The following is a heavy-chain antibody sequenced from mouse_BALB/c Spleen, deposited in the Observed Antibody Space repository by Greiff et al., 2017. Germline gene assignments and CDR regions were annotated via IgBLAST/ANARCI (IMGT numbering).Heavy chain of an antibody. CDR2: ININGGST. Sequence: EVKLMESGGGLVQPGGSLKLSCAASGFTFSSDGMSWVRQTPDKRLELVATININGGSTYYPDSVKGRFTISRDNAKNTLYLQMSSLKSEDTAMYYCARDDGYYLLYYAMDYWGQGTSVTVSS. CDR1: GFTFSSDG. J-gene: IGHJ4*01. D-gene: IGHD2-3*01. V-gene: IGHV5-6-3*01. CDR3: ARDDGYYLLYYAMDY.